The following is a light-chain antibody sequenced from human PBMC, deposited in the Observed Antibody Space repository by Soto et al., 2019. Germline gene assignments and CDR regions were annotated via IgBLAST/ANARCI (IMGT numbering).Light chain of an antibody. Sequence: QSVLTQPASVSGSPGQSITISCTGTSSDVGGYNYVSWYQQYPGKAPKLMIYHVSNRPSGVSNRFSGSKSGNSASLTISGLQAEDEADYYCSSYTSTSTYAFGTGTKVTV. CDR1: SSDVGGYNY. CDR3: SSYTSTSTYA. J-gene: IGLJ1*01. CDR2: HVS. V-gene: IGLV2-14*01.